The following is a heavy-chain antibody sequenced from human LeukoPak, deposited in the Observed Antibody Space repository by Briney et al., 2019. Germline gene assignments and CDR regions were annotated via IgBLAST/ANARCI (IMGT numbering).Heavy chain of an antibody. V-gene: IGHV1-8*01. CDR3: AILWFGESYYYYYGMDV. D-gene: IGHD3-10*01. J-gene: IGHJ6*02. Sequence: ASVKVSCKASGYTFTSYDINWVRQATGQGLECMGWMNPNSGNTGYAQKFQGRVTMTRNTSISTAYMELSSLRSEDTAVYYCAILWFGESYYYYYGMDVWGQGTTVTVSS. CDR1: GYTFTSYD. CDR2: MNPNSGNT.